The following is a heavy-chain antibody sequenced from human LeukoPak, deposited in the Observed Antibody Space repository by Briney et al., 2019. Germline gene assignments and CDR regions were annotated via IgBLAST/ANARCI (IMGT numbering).Heavy chain of an antibody. J-gene: IGHJ4*02. CDR1: GGSLSSGGYY. CDR3: ARGPYCGGDCYSADY. V-gene: IGHV4-31*03. D-gene: IGHD2-21*02. CDR2: IYYSGST. Sequence: PSQTLSLTCTVSGGSLSSGGYYWSWLRQHPGKGLEWIGYIYYSGSTYYNPSLKSRVTISVDASKNQFPLKLSSVTAADTAVYYCARGPYCGGDCYSADYWGQGTLVTVSS.